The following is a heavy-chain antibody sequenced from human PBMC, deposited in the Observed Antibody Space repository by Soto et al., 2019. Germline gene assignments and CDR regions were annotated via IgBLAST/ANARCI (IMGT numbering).Heavy chain of an antibody. V-gene: IGHV4-61*01. Sequence: SETQSLTCTVSGGSVSSGSFYWSWIRQPPGKGLEWIGFIYNSLTSNYNPSLKSRVTISVDTSKNQFSLKLSSVTAADTAVYFCERVPLRYSSSHSFDYWGQGALVTVSS. CDR1: GGSVSSGSFY. CDR2: IYNSLTS. J-gene: IGHJ4*02. CDR3: ERVPLRYSSSHSFDY. D-gene: IGHD6-6*01.